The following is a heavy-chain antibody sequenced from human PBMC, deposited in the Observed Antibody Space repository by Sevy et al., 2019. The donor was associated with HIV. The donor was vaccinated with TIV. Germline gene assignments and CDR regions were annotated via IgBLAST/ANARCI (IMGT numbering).Heavy chain of an antibody. V-gene: IGHV4-61*02. J-gene: IGHJ3*02. Sequence: SETLSLTCTVSGGSISSGSYYWSWFRQPAGKGLEWIGRIYTSGSTNYNPSLKSRVTMSVDTSKNQFSLKLSSVTAADTAVYYWARGREAAGLDDAFDIWGQGTMVTVSS. CDR1: GGSISSGSYY. CDR2: IYTSGST. CDR3: ARGREAAGLDDAFDI. D-gene: IGHD6-13*01.